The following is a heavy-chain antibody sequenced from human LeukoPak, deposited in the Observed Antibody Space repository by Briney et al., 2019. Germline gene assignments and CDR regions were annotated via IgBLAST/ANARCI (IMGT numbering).Heavy chain of an antibody. Sequence: SETLSLTCTVSDGSINIDTYYWSWIRQPAGKGLEWIGYIYYSGSTNYNPSLKSRVTMSIDTSKSQFSLKLSSVTAADTAVYYCARGIVVVPAAMQGIWFDPWGQGTLVTVSS. V-gene: IGHV4-61*10. CDR1: DGSINIDTYY. CDR3: ARGIVVVPAAMQGIWFDP. J-gene: IGHJ5*02. D-gene: IGHD2-2*01. CDR2: IYYSGST.